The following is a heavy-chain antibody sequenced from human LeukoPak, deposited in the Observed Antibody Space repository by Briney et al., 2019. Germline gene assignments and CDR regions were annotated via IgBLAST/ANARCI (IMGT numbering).Heavy chain of an antibody. CDR3: ARELLGGNFWSGYGYYYGMDV. CDR1: GYTFTGYY. Sequence: ASVKVSCKASGYTFTGYYMHWVRQAPGQGLEWMGWINPNSGGTNYAQKFQGWVTMTRVTSISTAYMELSRLRSDDTAVYYCARELLGGNFWSGYGYYYGMDVWGQGTTVTVSS. CDR2: INPNSGGT. V-gene: IGHV1-2*04. D-gene: IGHD3-3*01. J-gene: IGHJ6*02.